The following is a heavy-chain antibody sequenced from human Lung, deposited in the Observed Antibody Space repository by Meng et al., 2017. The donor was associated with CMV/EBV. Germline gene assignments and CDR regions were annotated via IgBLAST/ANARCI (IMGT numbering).Heavy chain of an antibody. V-gene: IGHV3-21*01. CDR1: GFTLSRYS. Sequence: GGSXRLXCAASGFTLSRYSMNWVRQAPGKGLEWVSSISTSSSYIYYRDSVKGRFTISRDNAMNSLSLQMKSLRAEDTAIYYCARVLETGAAFDVWGQGTMVTFSS. J-gene: IGHJ3*01. CDR3: ARVLETGAAFDV. CDR2: ISTSSSYI. D-gene: IGHD3-3*01.